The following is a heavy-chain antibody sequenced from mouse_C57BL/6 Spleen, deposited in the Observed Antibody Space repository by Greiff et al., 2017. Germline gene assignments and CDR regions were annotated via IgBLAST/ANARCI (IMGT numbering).Heavy chain of an antibody. Sequence: QVQLQQSGAELARPGASVKLSCKASGYTFTSYGISWVKQRTGQGLEWIGEIYPRSGNTYYNEKFKGKATLTADKSSSTAYMELRSLTSEDSAVYFCARGAVTTVPYYIDYWGQGTSLTVSS. V-gene: IGHV1-81*01. CDR3: ARGAVTTVPYYIDY. CDR2: IYPRSGNT. D-gene: IGHD1-1*01. J-gene: IGHJ2*02. CDR1: GYTFTSYG.